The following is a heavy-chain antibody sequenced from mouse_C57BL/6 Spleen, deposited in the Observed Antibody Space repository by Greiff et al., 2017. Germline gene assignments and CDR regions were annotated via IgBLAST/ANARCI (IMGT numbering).Heavy chain of an antibody. CDR2: INYDGSST. Sequence: DVKLVESEGGLVQPGSSMKLSCTASGFTFSDYYMAWVRQVPEKGLEWVANINYDGSSTYYLDSLKSRFIISRDNAKNILYLQRSSLKSEDTATYYCAKGGGFYAMDYWGQGTSVTVSS. CDR1: GFTFSDYY. J-gene: IGHJ4*01. V-gene: IGHV5-16*01. CDR3: AKGGGFYAMDY.